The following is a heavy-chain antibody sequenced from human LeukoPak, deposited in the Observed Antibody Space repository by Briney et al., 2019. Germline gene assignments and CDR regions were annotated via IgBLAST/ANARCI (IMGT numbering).Heavy chain of an antibody. D-gene: IGHD3-9*01. CDR2: ISWNSGSI. CDR1: GFTIDDYA. V-gene: IGHV3-9*01. J-gene: IGHJ4*02. CDR3: AKGKEFDILTGYCDY. Sequence: GGSLRLSCAASGFTIDDYAMHWVRQAPGKGLEWVSGISWNSGSIGYADSVKGRFTISRDNAKNSLYLQMNSLRAGDTALYYCAKGKEFDILTGYCDYWGQGTLVTVSS.